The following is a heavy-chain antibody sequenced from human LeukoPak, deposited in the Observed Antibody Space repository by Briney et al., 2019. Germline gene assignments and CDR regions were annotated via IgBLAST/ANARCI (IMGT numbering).Heavy chain of an antibody. CDR1: GGPFSGYY. Sequence: NPSETLSLTCAVYGGPFSGYYWSWIRQPPGKGLEWIGEINHSGSTNYNPSLKSRVTISVDTSKNQFSLKLSSVTAADTAVYYCARGPIGVVVPAAMRGTRSWFDPWGQGTLVTVSS. D-gene: IGHD2-2*01. CDR2: INHSGST. CDR3: ARGPIGVVVPAAMRGTRSWFDP. V-gene: IGHV4-34*01. J-gene: IGHJ5*02.